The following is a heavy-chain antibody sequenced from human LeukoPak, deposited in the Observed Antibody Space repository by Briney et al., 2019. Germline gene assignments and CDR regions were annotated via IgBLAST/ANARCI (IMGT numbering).Heavy chain of an antibody. D-gene: IGHD3-10*01. CDR1: GFTFSFYG. Sequence: PGGSLRLSCAASGFTFSFYGMHWVRQVPGKGLEWVAVISYDGSTKYYADSVRGRFTISRDNSKNTLYLQMNSLRAEDTAVYYCAKDFGELLYGDSFDIWGQGTMVTVSS. CDR2: ISYDGSTK. J-gene: IGHJ3*02. CDR3: AKDFGELLYGDSFDI. V-gene: IGHV3-30*18.